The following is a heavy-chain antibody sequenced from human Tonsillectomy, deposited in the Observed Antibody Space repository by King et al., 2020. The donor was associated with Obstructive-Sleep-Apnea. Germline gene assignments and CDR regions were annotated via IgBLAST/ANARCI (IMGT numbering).Heavy chain of an antibody. Sequence: VQLQESGPGLVKPSQTLSLTCTVSGGSISSGGYYWSWIRQHPGKGLEWIGYIYYSGSTYYNPSLKSRVTISVDTSKNQFSLKLSSVTAADTAVYYCARARFGELPEYWYFDLWGRGTLVPVSS. D-gene: IGHD3-10*01. V-gene: IGHV4-31*03. CDR3: ARARFGELPEYWYFDL. J-gene: IGHJ2*01. CDR1: GGSISSGGYY. CDR2: IYYSGST.